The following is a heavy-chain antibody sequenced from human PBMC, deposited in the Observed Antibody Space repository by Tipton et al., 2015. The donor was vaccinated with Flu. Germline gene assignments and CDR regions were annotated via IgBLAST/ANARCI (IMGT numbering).Heavy chain of an antibody. CDR3: ARDNIMYYYGSGSYSSRTSYFVY. J-gene: IGHJ4*02. Sequence: GSLRLSCAASGFTFSSYWMSWVRQAPGKGLEWVANIKQDGSEKYYVDSVKGRFTISRDNAKNSLYLQMNSLRAEDTAVYYCARDNIMYYYGSGSYSSRTSYFVYWGQGTLVTVSS. D-gene: IGHD3-10*01. V-gene: IGHV3-7*01. CDR2: IKQDGSEK. CDR1: GFTFSSYW.